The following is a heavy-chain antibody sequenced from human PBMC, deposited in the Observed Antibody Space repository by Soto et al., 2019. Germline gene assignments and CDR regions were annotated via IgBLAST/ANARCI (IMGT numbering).Heavy chain of an antibody. CDR2: IYFTGTS. CDR1: GGSLSSGSFF. D-gene: IGHD6-19*01. V-gene: IGHV4-39*02. J-gene: IGHJ4*02. CDR3: VRREAVAGSQFDF. Sequence: SETLSLTCTVSGGSLSSGSFFWGWIRRPPGKGLEWIGHIYFTGTSSYSPSLKSRVTMFVDTSKNNFSLRLTSVTAADTAVYYCVRREAVAGSQFDFWGQGTLVTVPQ.